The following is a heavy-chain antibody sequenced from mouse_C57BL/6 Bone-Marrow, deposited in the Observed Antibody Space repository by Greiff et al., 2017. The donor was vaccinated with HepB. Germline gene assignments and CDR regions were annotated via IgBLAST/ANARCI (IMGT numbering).Heavy chain of an antibody. CDR1: GYTFTDYY. CDR2: IYPGSGNT. D-gene: IGHD1-1*01. Sequence: VQLQQSGAELVRPGASVKLSCKASGYTFTDYYINWVKQRPGQGLEWIARIYPGSGNTYYNEKFKGKATLTAEKSSSTAYMQLSSLTSEDSAVYFCARCITTVVMDYWGQGTSVTVSS. J-gene: IGHJ4*01. V-gene: IGHV1-76*01. CDR3: ARCITTVVMDY.